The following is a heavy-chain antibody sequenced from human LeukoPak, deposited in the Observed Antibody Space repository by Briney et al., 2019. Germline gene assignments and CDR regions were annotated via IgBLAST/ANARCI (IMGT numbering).Heavy chain of an antibody. D-gene: IGHD6-13*01. CDR2: ISSSSSTI. V-gene: IGHV3-48*01. CDR1: GFTVSDNY. J-gene: IGHJ4*02. Sequence: LPGGSLRLSCAASGFTVSDNYMNWVRQAPGKGLEWVSYISSSSSTIYYADSVKGRFTISRDNAKNSLYLQMNSLRAEDTAVYYCARDPGVAAAGTFDYWGQGTLVTVSS. CDR3: ARDPGVAAAGTFDY.